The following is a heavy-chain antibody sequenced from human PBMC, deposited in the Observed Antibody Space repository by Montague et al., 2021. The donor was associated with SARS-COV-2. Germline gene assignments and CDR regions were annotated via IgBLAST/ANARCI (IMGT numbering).Heavy chain of an antibody. J-gene: IGHJ4*02. CDR1: GGSSISSSYW. Sequence: SETLSLTCTVSGGSSISSSYWWSWVRQPPGKGLEWIGEIYHDGSTNYNPSLKSRLTISVDKSKNQFSLTLSPVTAADTAVYYCARLTSTGSGSYYIFDYWGQGTLVTVSS. V-gene: IGHV4-4*02. D-gene: IGHD1-26*01. CDR3: ARLTSTGSGSYYIFDY. CDR2: IYHDGST.